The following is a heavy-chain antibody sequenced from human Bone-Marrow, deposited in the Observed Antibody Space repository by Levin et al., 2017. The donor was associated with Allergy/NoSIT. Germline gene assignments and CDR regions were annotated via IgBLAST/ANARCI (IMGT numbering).Heavy chain of an antibody. CDR3: ARDQMVGYYDSSGFDY. V-gene: IGHV3-33*01. Sequence: LSLTCAASGFTFSSYGMHWVRQAPGKGLEWVAVIWYDGSNKYYADSVKGRFTISRDNSKNTLYLQMNSLRAEDTAVYYCARDQMVGYYDSSGFDYWGQGTLVTVSS. CDR2: IWYDGSNK. D-gene: IGHD3-22*01. J-gene: IGHJ4*02. CDR1: GFTFSSYG.